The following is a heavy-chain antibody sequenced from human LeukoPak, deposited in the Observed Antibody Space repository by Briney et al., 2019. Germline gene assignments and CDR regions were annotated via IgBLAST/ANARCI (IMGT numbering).Heavy chain of an antibody. V-gene: IGHV1-46*01. D-gene: IGHD6-19*01. J-gene: IGHJ4*02. CDR1: GYTFTSYY. Sequence: ASVKVSCKASGYTFTSYYMHWVRQAPGQGLEWMGIINPSGGSTSYAQKFQGRVTMTRDTSTSTVYMELSSLRSEDTAVYHCAREGSGWYFDYWGQGTLVTVSS. CDR2: INPSGGST. CDR3: AREGSGWYFDY.